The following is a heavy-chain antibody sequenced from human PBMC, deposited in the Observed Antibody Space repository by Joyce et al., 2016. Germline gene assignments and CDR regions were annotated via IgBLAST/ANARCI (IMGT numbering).Heavy chain of an antibody. Sequence: EVQLVESGGGLVKPGGSLRLSCAASGLTFSSYSMSWVSQAPEKGVEGVSSLSSSSSYIKYTDSVKGRFTISRDNAKNSLYLQMNSLRVEDTAVYYCARSSYTNGIFDYWGQGTLVTVSS. CDR2: LSSSSSYI. CDR1: GLTFSSYS. J-gene: IGHJ4*02. D-gene: IGHD2-8*01. V-gene: IGHV3-21*01. CDR3: ARSSYTNGIFDY.